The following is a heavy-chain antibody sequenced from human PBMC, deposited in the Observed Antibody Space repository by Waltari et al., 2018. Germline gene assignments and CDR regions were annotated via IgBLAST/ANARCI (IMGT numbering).Heavy chain of an antibody. CDR1: GGSISSSSYY. CDR3: ARNYCSSTSCYRYYYYYMDV. CDR2: IYYSGST. J-gene: IGHJ6*03. V-gene: IGHV4-39*01. Sequence: QLQLQESGPGLVKPSEPLSLTCTVSGGSISSSSYYWGWIRPPPGKGLEWIGSIYYSGSTYYNPSLKSRVTISVDTSKNQFSLKLSSVTAADTAVYYCARNYCSSTSCYRYYYYYMDVWGKGTTVTVSS. D-gene: IGHD2-2*01.